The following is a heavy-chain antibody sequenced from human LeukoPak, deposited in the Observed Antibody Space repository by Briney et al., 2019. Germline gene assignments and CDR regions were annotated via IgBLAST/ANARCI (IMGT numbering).Heavy chain of an antibody. D-gene: IGHD1-7*01. CDR3: ARGPRGNWNYPPWDY. Sequence: GGSLRLSCAASGFIFSSYSMNWVRQAPGKGLEWVSSISSSTIYIYYADSVKGRFTISRDNAKNSLYLQMNSLRAEDTAVYYCARGPRGNWNYPPWDYWGQGTLVTVSS. CDR2: ISSSTIYI. CDR1: GFIFSSYS. V-gene: IGHV3-21*01. J-gene: IGHJ4*02.